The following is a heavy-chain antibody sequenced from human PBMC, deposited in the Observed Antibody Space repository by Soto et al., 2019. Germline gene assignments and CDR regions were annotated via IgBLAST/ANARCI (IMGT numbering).Heavy chain of an antibody. V-gene: IGHV3-23*01. CDR1: GFTFSSYA. D-gene: IGHD6-19*01. CDR2: ISGSGGST. J-gene: IGHJ6*02. CDR3: AKRGVVAVAGTSNPPSGYMDV. Sequence: GGSLRLSCAASGFTFSSYAMSWVRQAPGKGLEWVSAISGSGGSTYCADSVKGRFTISRDNSKNTLYLQMNSLRAEDTAVYYCAKRGVVAVAGTSNPPSGYMDVWGQGTTVTASS.